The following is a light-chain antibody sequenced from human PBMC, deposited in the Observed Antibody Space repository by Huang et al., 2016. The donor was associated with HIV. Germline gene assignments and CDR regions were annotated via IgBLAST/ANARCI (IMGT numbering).Light chain of an antibody. CDR1: QNINTY. CDR2: SAS. V-gene: IGKV1-39*01. Sequence: DILLTQSPSSLSASVGDRVTITCRASQNINTYLNWYQKKPGKAPNLLSHSASTLQTGVPSRFGGSGSGTDFTLTVSSLQPEDSATYYCQQGYSALITFGQGTRL. CDR3: QQGYSALIT. J-gene: IGKJ5*01.